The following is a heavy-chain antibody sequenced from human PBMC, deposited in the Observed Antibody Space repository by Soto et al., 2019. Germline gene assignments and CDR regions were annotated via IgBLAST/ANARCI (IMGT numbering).Heavy chain of an antibody. Sequence: QVQLVQSGAEVKKPGASVKVSCKASGYTFTSYAMHWVRQAPGQRLEWMGWINAGNGNTKYSQKLQGRVTITRDTSASTAYMELSSLRSEDTAVYYCARDHSNEFDPWGQGTLVTVSS. J-gene: IGHJ5*02. CDR1: GYTFTSYA. D-gene: IGHD4-4*01. CDR2: INAGNGNT. V-gene: IGHV1-3*01. CDR3: ARDHSNEFDP.